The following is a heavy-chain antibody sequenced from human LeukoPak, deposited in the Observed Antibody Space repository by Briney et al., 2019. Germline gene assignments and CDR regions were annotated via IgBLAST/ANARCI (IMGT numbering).Heavy chain of an antibody. Sequence: GGSLRLSCAASGFTFSSYWMSWVRQVPGKGLEWVANIKQDGSEKYYVDSVKGRFTISRDNAKNSLYLQMNSLRAEDTAVYYCARDPYSSSWYGGYYYGMDVWGQGTTVTVSS. D-gene: IGHD6-13*01. CDR2: IKQDGSEK. CDR1: GFTFSSYW. CDR3: ARDPYSSSWYGGYYYGMDV. J-gene: IGHJ6*02. V-gene: IGHV3-7*01.